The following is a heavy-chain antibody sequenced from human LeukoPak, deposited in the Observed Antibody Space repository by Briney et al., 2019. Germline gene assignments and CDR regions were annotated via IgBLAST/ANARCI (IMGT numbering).Heavy chain of an antibody. J-gene: IGHJ4*02. D-gene: IGHD1/OR15-1a*01. CDR3: AKGPRALEHSTHRFDD. CDR2: ISGSGGADAGSI. V-gene: IGHV3-23*01. CDR1: GGSISSSSYY. Sequence: ETLSLTCTVSGGSISSSSYYWGWIRQPPGKGLEWVSGISGSGGADAGSIYYAASVKGRFTISRDNSRNTLYMQMNSLRADDTAVYYCAKGPRALEHSTHRFDDWGQGTLVTVSS.